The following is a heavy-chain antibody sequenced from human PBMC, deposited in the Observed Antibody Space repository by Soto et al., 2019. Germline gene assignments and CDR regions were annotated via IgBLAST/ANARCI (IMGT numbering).Heavy chain of an antibody. Sequence: QVQLVQSGAEVKKPGASVKVSCKASGYTFTGYYMHWVRQAPGQGLEWMGWINPNSGGTNYAQKFQGRVTMTRDTSISTAYMELSRLRSDDTAVYYCARTWGKRYCSSTSCYDYYYYGMDVWGQGTTVTVSS. CDR1: GYTFTGYY. CDR3: ARTWGKRYCSSTSCYDYYYYGMDV. D-gene: IGHD2-2*01. CDR2: INPNSGGT. V-gene: IGHV1-2*02. J-gene: IGHJ6*02.